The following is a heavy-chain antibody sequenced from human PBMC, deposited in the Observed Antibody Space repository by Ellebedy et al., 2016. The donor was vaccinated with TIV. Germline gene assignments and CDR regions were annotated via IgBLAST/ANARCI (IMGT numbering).Heavy chain of an antibody. CDR2: IIPIFGTA. CDR3: ASDPRDGYNGGGY. V-gene: IGHV1-69*13. CDR1: GGIFSSYA. D-gene: IGHD5-24*01. Sequence: SVKVSXXASGGIFSSYAISWVRQAPGQGLEWMGGIIPIFGTANYAQKFQGRVTITADESTSTAYMELSSLRSEDTAVYYCASDPRDGYNGGGYWGQGTLVTVSS. J-gene: IGHJ4*02.